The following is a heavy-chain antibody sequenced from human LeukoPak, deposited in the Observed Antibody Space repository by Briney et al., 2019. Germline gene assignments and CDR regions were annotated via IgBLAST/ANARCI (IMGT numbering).Heavy chain of an antibody. Sequence: SETLSLTCTVSGGSISSSSYNWGWIRQPPGKGLEWIGSIYYSGSTYYNPSLKSRVSISVGTSKNQFSLKLSSVTAADTAVYYCARHGGSVVIVPFDYWGQGTLVTVSS. V-gene: IGHV4-39*01. CDR1: GGSISSSSYN. CDR3: ARHGGSVVIVPFDY. D-gene: IGHD2-21*01. CDR2: IYYSGST. J-gene: IGHJ4*02.